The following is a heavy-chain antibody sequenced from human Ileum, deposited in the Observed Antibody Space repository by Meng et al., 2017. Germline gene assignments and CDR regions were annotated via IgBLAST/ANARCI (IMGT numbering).Heavy chain of an antibody. Sequence: QVHLLQSGPEMRKPGASEKVSCQASGYSFTNYGINWVRQAPGKGLEWMGWTSTYNSNRNYAQSLQGRVTMTTDTSTTTAYMELRSLTFDDTAVYYCARGRHCSSTTCYLSDSWGQGTLVTVSS. CDR2: TSTYNSNR. CDR1: GYSFTNYG. V-gene: IGHV1-18*01. J-gene: IGHJ4*02. CDR3: ARGRHCSSTTCYLSDS. D-gene: IGHD2-2*01.